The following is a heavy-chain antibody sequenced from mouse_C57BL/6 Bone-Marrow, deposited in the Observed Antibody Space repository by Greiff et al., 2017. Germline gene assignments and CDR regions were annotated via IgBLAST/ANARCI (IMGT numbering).Heavy chain of an antibody. V-gene: IGHV1-58*01. CDR2: IFIGNGYT. D-gene: IGHD1-1*01. Sequence: VQLQQSGAELVRPGSSVKMSCKTSGYTFTSYGLNWVKQRPGQGLEWIGSIFIGNGYTEYNEQFKGKATLTSDTSSSTAYMQLSNLTSEDSAIYVCARENGSSDLYVDVWGTGTTVTGSS. J-gene: IGHJ1*03. CDR1: GYTFTSYG. CDR3: ARENGSSDLYVDV.